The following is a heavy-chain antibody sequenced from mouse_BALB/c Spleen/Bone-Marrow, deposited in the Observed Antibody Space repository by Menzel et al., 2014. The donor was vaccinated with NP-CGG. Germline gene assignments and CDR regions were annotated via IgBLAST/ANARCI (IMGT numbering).Heavy chain of an antibody. D-gene: IGHD2-1*01. J-gene: IGHJ3*01. CDR1: GYTFTSYR. V-gene: IGHV1-69*02. CDR3: TRREGNYAFAY. CDR2: IYPSDSYT. Sequence: VQLQQSGAELVRPGASVKLSCKASGYTFTSYRINWVKQRPGQGLEWIGNIYPSDSYTNYNQKFKDKATLTVDKSSSTAYMQLSSPTSEDSAVYYCTRREGNYAFAYWGQGTLVTVSA.